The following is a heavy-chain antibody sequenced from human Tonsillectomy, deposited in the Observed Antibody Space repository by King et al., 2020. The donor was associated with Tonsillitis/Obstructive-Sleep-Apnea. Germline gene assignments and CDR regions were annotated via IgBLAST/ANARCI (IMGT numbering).Heavy chain of an antibody. D-gene: IGHD2-2*03. V-gene: IGHV4-34*01. CDR1: GGSFSGYY. CDR2: INHSGST. J-gene: IGHJ4*02. CDR3: ARSELNAGYCNDY. Sequence: VQLQQWGAGLLKPSENLSLTCAVYGGSFSGYYWSWIRQPPGKGLEWIGEINHSGSTNYNPSLKSRVTISVDTSKNQFSLKLSSVTAADTAVYYCARSELNAGYCNDYWGQGTLVTVSS.